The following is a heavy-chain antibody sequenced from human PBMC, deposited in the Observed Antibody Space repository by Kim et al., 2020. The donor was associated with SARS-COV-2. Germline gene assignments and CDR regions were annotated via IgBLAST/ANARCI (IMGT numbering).Heavy chain of an antibody. CDR3: AKGGPSRTMVRPTPLDY. CDR1: GFTFSSYA. D-gene: IGHD3-10*01. Sequence: GGSLRLSCAASGFTFSSYAMSWVRQAPGKGLEWVSAISGSGGSTYYADSVKGRFTISRDNSKNTLYLQMNSLRAEDTAVYYCAKGGPSRTMVRPTPLDYWGQGTLVTVSS. CDR2: ISGSGGST. J-gene: IGHJ4*02. V-gene: IGHV3-23*01.